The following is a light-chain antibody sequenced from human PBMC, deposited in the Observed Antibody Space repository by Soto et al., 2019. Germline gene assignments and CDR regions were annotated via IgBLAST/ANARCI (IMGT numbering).Light chain of an antibody. CDR3: SSYTSSSTYV. CDR1: SSDVGGYNY. V-gene: IGLV2-14*03. J-gene: IGLJ1*01. Sequence: QSVLTKPASVSGSPGQSITISCTGTSSDVGGYNYVSWYQQHPGKAPKLMIYDVTNRPSGVSNRFSGSKSGYTASLTISGLQAEDEADYYCSSYTSSSTYVFGTGTKVTVL. CDR2: DVT.